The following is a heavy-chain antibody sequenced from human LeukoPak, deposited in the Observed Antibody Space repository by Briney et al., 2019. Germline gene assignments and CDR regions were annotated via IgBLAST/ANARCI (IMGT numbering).Heavy chain of an antibody. D-gene: IGHD6-25*01. J-gene: IGHJ4*02. Sequence: PGGSLRLSCAASGFTFSSYAMNWVRQAPGKGLEWLSVISDSGGNTYYADSVKGRFTISRDNSKNTLYLQMNSLRAEDTAVYYCAKDILRQRGLFDYWGQGTLVTVSS. CDR3: AKDILRQRGLFDY. V-gene: IGHV3-23*01. CDR2: ISDSGGNT. CDR1: GFTFSSYA.